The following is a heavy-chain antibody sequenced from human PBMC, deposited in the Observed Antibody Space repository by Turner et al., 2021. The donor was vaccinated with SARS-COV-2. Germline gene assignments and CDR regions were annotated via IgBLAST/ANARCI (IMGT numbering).Heavy chain of an antibody. CDR1: GYTFTSYG. CDR2: ISAYNGNT. CDR3: AREGSDYYDSSGLLDY. Sequence: QVQLVQSGAEVKKPRASVKVSCKASGYTFTSYGINWVRQAPGQGLEWMGWISAYNGNTNYAQNLQCRVTMTTDTYTTTAYMELRSLRSDDTAVYYCAREGSDYYDSSGLLDYWGQGTLVTVSS. J-gene: IGHJ4*02. D-gene: IGHD3-22*01. V-gene: IGHV1-18*01.